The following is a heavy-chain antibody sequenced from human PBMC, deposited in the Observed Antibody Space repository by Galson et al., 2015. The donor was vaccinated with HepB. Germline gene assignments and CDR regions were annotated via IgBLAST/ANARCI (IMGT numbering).Heavy chain of an antibody. Sequence: SLRLSCAASGFTFSSYSMNWVRQAPGKGLEWVSSISSSSSYIYYADSVKGRLTISRDNAKNSLYLQMNSLRAEDTAVYYCARRVDYGELYYYYGMDVWGQGTTVTVSS. CDR3: ARRVDYGELYYYYGMDV. J-gene: IGHJ6*02. CDR1: GFTFSSYS. V-gene: IGHV3-21*01. D-gene: IGHD4-17*01. CDR2: ISSSSSYI.